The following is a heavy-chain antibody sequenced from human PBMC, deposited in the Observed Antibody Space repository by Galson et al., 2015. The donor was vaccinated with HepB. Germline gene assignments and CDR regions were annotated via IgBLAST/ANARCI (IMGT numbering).Heavy chain of an antibody. J-gene: IGHJ4*02. D-gene: IGHD2-2*01. CDR2: ISYDGSNK. V-gene: IGHV3-30-3*01. Sequence: SLRLSCAASGFTFSSYAMHWVRQAPGKGLEWVAVISYDGSNKYYADSVKGRFTISRDNSKNTLYLQMNSLRAEDTAVYYCAREGNSYQLHQGSFDYWGQGTLVTVSS. CDR3: AREGNSYQLHQGSFDY. CDR1: GFTFSSYA.